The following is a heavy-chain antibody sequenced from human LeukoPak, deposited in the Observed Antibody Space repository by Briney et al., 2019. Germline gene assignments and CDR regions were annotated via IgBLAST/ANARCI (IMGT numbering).Heavy chain of an antibody. CDR3: AKDAVPGLGYFYMAV. CDR1: GFPFSDYT. D-gene: IGHD6-19*01. J-gene: IGHJ6*03. Sequence: GGSLRLSWAASGFPFSDYTMHWVRQTPGKGLEWVSGITWNSDTMHYADSVKGRFTISRDNAKNSLYLQMNSVRAEDTALYYCAKDAVPGLGYFYMAVWGKGTTVAVSS. CDR2: ITWNSDTM. V-gene: IGHV3-9*01.